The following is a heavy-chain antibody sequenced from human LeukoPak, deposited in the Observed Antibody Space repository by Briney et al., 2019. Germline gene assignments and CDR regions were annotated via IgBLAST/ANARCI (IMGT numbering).Heavy chain of an antibody. Sequence: ASVKVSCKASGYTFTSYGISWVRQAPGQGLEWMGWISAYNGNTNYAQKHQGRVTMTTDTSTSTAYMELRSLRSDDTAVYYCARAHSSSWYGHYYYYYYMDVWGKGTTVTVSS. J-gene: IGHJ6*03. CDR3: ARAHSSSWYGHYYYYYYMDV. CDR2: ISAYNGNT. D-gene: IGHD6-13*01. V-gene: IGHV1-18*01. CDR1: GYTFTSYG.